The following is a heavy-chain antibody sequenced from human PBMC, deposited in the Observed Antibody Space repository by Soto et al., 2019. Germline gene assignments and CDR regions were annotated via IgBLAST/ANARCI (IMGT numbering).Heavy chain of an antibody. V-gene: IGHV4-30-4*01. CDR1: GGSISSGDYY. Sequence: SETLSLTCTVSGGSISSGDYYWSWIRQPPGKGLEWIGYIYYTGSTYYNPSLKSRLTISVDTSKNQFSLDLRSVTAADTAMYYCARIEMASIKWGRGTLVTVSS. J-gene: IGHJ4*02. CDR3: ARIEMASIK. CDR2: IYYTGST.